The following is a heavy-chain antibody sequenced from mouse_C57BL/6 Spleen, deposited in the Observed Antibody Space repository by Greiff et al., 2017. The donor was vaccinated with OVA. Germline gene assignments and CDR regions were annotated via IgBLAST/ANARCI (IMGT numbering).Heavy chain of an antibody. Sequence: QVQLQQPGAELVKPGASVKVSCKASGYTFTSYWMHWVKQRPGQGLEWIGRIHPSDSDTNYNQKLKGTATLTVDKSSSTAYMQLSSLTAEDSAVYYGSIGSQCITTGVDYFDYWGQGTTLTGSS. CDR3: SIGSQCITTGVDYFDY. CDR1: GYTFTSYW. V-gene: IGHV1-74*01. J-gene: IGHJ2*01. D-gene: IGHD1-1*01. CDR2: IHPSDSDT.